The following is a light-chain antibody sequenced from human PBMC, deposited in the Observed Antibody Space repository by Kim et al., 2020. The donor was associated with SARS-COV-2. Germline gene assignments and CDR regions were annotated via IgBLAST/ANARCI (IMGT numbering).Light chain of an antibody. V-gene: IGLV3-10*01. CDR3: YSTDSSGNHRV. CDR2: EDS. CDR1: ALPKKY. Sequence: SYELTQPPSVSVSLGQTARITCSGDALPKKYAHWYQQKSGQAPVLVIYEDSKRPSGIPERFSGSSSGTMATLTISGAQAEDEADYYCYSTDSSGNHRVFG. J-gene: IGLJ3*02.